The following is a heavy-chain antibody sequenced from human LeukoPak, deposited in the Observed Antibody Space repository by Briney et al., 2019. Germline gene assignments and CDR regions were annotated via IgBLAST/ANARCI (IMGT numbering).Heavy chain of an antibody. J-gene: IGHJ4*02. CDR3: ARDAQKRQQXAXRLXY. CDR1: GFTFSSYA. V-gene: IGHV3-30-3*01. Sequence: GGSLRLSCAASGFTFSSYAMHWVRQAPGKGLEWVAVISYDGSNKYYADSVKGRFTTSRDNSKNTLYLQMNSLRAEDTAVYYCARDAQKRQQXAXRLXYXGQGT. D-gene: IGHD6-13*01. CDR2: ISYDGSNK.